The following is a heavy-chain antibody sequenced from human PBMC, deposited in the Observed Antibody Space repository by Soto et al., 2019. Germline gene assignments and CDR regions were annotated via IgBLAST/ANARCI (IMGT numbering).Heavy chain of an antibody. CDR2: IYYSGST. CDR1: GGSISSSSYY. J-gene: IGHJ4*02. CDR3: ASFGSYSSFDY. V-gene: IGHV4-39*01. Sequence: SETLSLTCTVSGGSISSSSYYWGWIRQPPGKGLEWIGSIYYSGSTYYNPSLKSRVTISVDTSKNQFSLKLSSVTAADTAVYYCASFGSYSSFDYWGQGTLVTVSS. D-gene: IGHD1-26*01.